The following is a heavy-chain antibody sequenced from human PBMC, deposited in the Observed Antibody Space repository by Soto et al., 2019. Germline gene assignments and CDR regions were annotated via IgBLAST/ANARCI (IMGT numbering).Heavy chain of an antibody. CDR3: ARDDVLCDGGRCYVVPLDV. Sequence: EVQLVESGGGLVQPGGSLRLSCAASGFTVSSKYMSWVRQAPGKGLEWVSLIQSGGPTYYADSVKGRFTISRDTSANTGHLQMDSLRAEDTAVYYCARDDVLCDGGRCYVVPLDVWGTGTTVTVSS. CDR2: IQSGGPT. CDR1: GFTVSSKY. V-gene: IGHV3-66*01. D-gene: IGHD2-15*01. J-gene: IGHJ6*04.